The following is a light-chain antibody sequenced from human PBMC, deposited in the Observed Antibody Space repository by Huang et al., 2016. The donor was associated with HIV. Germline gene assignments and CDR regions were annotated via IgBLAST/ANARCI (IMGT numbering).Light chain of an antibody. CDR3: QQSYSTPFT. Sequence: DIQMTQSPSSLSASVGDRVTITCRASQSISSYLNWYQQKPGKAPKLLIYSASSLQIGFPSRCSGSGSGTAFTITISSLQPEDFATYYCQQSYSTPFTFGPGTKVDIK. J-gene: IGKJ3*01. V-gene: IGKV1-39*01. CDR1: QSISSY. CDR2: SAS.